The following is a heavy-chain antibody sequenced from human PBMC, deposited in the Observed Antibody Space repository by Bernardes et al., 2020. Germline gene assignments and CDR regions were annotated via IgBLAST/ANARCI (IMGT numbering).Heavy chain of an antibody. Sequence: SETLSLTCTVSGGSISSYYWSWIRQPAGKGLEWIGRIYTSGSTNYNPSLKSRVTMSVDTSKNQFSLKLSSVTAADTAVYYCARDYYDSSGYPHLDYWGQGTLVTVSS. J-gene: IGHJ4*02. CDR1: GGSISSYY. CDR2: IYTSGST. V-gene: IGHV4-4*07. CDR3: ARDYYDSSGYPHLDY. D-gene: IGHD3-22*01.